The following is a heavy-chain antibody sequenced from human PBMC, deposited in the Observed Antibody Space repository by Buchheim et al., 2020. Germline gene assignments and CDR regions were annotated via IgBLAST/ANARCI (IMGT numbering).Heavy chain of an antibody. D-gene: IGHD1-26*01. CDR1: GGSISSKSCY. V-gene: IGHV4-39*07. CDR2: IYYSGST. CDR3: ARYSVTQYTRSALDY. Sequence: QLQLQESGPGLVKPSETLSLTCIVSGGSISSKSCYWGWIRQPPGKGLEWIGSIYYSGSTYYNPFFKSRVTISVDTTKNQFSLKFTSVTAADTAVYYCARYSVTQYTRSALDYWGQGTL. J-gene: IGHJ4*02.